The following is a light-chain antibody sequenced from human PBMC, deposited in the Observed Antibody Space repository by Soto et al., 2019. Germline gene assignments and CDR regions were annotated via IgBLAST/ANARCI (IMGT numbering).Light chain of an antibody. CDR1: SSDVGYYDY. J-gene: IGLJ1*01. CDR3: SSYAGSNNFV. CDR2: EVT. V-gene: IGLV2-8*01. Sequence: QSALTQPPSASGFPGQSVTISCTGTSSDVGYYDYVSWYQQHPGKAPKLVIYEVTKRPSGVPDLVSASKSGNTASLTVSGLRAEDEADYYCSSYAGSNNFVFGSGTKVTVL.